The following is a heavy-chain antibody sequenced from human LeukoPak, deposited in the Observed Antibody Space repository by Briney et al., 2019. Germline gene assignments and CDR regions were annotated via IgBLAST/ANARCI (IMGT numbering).Heavy chain of an antibody. CDR1: GFTFSSYE. Sequence: GGSLRLSCAASGFTFSSYEMNWVRQAPGKGLEWVSYISSSGSTIYYADSVKGRFTISRDNAKNSLYLQMNSLRGDDTAVYYCAREVSWYYFDYWGQGILVTVSS. CDR3: AREVSWYYFDY. CDR2: ISSSGSTI. V-gene: IGHV3-48*03. D-gene: IGHD6-13*01. J-gene: IGHJ4*02.